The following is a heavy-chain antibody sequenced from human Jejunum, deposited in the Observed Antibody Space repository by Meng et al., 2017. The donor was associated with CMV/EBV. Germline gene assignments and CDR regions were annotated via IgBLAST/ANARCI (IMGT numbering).Heavy chain of an antibody. CDR2: MYSSGDS. CDR1: GFRVNTNY. Sequence: SGFRVNTNYISWVRQAPGKGLEWVSVMYSSGDSYYADSVKGRFTITRDNAKNTLSLQMNNLRAEDTAVYYCAREGADYDSWGWGYWGQGTLVTVSS. D-gene: IGHD3-22*01. CDR3: AREGADYDSWGWGY. J-gene: IGHJ4*02. V-gene: IGHV3-53*01.